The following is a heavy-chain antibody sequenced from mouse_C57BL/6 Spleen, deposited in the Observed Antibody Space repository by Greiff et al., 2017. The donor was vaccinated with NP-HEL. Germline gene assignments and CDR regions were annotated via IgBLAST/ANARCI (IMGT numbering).Heavy chain of an antibody. CDR3: ARRTAHATGYAMDY. J-gene: IGHJ4*01. CDR2: IYPRSGNT. CDR1: GYTFTSYG. D-gene: IGHD3-2*02. V-gene: IGHV1-81*01. Sequence: VQVVESGAELARPGASVKLSCKASGYTFTSYGISWVKQRTGQGLEWIGEIYPRSGNTYYNEKFQGKATLTADKSSSTAYMELRSLTSEDSAVYFCARRTAHATGYAMDYWGQGTSVTVSS.